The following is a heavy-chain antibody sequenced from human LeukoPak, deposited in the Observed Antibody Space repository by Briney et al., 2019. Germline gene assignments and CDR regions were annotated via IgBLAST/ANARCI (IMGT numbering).Heavy chain of an antibody. Sequence: GGSLRLSCAASGFTFSSYSMNWVRQAPGKGLEWVSSISSSSSYIYYADSVEGRFTISRDNAKNSLYLQMNSLRAEDTAVYYCARVRSVGVRLDYWGQGTLVTVSS. D-gene: IGHD2-15*01. CDR1: GFTFSSYS. J-gene: IGHJ4*02. CDR3: ARVRSVGVRLDY. V-gene: IGHV3-21*01. CDR2: ISSSSSYI.